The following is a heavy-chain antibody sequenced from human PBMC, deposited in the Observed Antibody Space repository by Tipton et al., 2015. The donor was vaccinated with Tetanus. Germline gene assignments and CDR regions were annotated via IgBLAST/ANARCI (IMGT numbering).Heavy chain of an antibody. D-gene: IGHD2-21*02. CDR3: TRSGDTFGRDGH. Sequence: SLRLSCAASGFTFSTFWMHWVRQSPGKGLLWVSRINPDGSSTTYADSVKGRFTISRDNAKNTLYVQMHSLRAEDTGLYYCTRSGDTFGRDGHWGQGTLVTVSS. V-gene: IGHV3-74*01. CDR2: INPDGSST. CDR1: GFTFSTFW. J-gene: IGHJ4*02.